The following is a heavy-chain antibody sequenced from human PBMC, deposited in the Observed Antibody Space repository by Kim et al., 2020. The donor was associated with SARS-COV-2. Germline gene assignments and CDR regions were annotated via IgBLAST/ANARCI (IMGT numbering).Heavy chain of an antibody. CDR2: INHSGST. V-gene: IGHV4-34*01. D-gene: IGHD2-21*01. CDR3: ARALSFLRLRNWFDP. Sequence: SETLSLTCAVYGGSFSGYYWSWIRQPPGKGLEWIGEINHSGSTNYNPSLKSRVTISVDTSKNQFSLKLSSVTAADTAVYYCARALSFLRLRNWFDPWGQGTLVTVSS. CDR1: GGSFSGYY. J-gene: IGHJ5*02.